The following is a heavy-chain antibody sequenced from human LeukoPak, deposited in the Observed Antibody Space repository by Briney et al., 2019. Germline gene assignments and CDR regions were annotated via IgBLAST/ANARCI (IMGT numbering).Heavy chain of an antibody. CDR1: GYSISSGYY. J-gene: IGHJ5*02. CDR3: ARDRNRWFDP. V-gene: IGHV4-38-2*02. D-gene: IGHD2/OR15-2a*01. Sequence: PSETLSLTCTVSGYSISSGYYWGWIRQPPGKGLEWIGEINHSGSTNYNPSLKSRVTISVDTSKNQFSLKLSSVTAADTAVYYCARDRNRWFDPWGQGTLVTVSS. CDR2: INHSGST.